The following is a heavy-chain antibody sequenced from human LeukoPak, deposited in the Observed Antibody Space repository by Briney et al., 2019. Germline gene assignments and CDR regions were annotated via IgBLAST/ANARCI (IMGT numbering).Heavy chain of an antibody. CDR2: INPNSGGT. J-gene: IGHJ4*02. Sequence: ASVKVSCKASGYTFTSYDINWVRQATGQGLEWMGWINPNSGGTNYAQKFQGRVTMTRDTSISTAYMELSRLRSDDTAVYYCARRVDTAIYFDYWGQGTLVTVSS. V-gene: IGHV1-2*02. D-gene: IGHD5-18*01. CDR3: ARRVDTAIYFDY. CDR1: GYTFTSYD.